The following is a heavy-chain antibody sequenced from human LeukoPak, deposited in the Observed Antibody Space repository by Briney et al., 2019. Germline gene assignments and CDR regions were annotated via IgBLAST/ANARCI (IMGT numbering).Heavy chain of an antibody. Sequence: SETLSLTCSVSGGSISTCYWTWIRQPPGKGLEWIGYIYYSGSTNYNPSLKSRVTISLDTSKNQFSLKLSSVTAADTAVYYCARAILSGYPDSWGQGTLVIVFS. D-gene: IGHD3-3*01. CDR2: IYYSGST. J-gene: IGHJ4*02. CDR1: GGSISTCY. V-gene: IGHV4-59*01. CDR3: ARAILSGYPDS.